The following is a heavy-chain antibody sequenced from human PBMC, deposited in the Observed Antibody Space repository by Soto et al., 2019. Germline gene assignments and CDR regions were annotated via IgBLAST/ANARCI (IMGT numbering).Heavy chain of an antibody. Sequence: QVHLVQSGAEVRKPGASVKVSCKASGYTFTRYDINWVRQATGQGLERMGWMNPNSGNTAYAQKFQGRVTITRNTSISTANMELIRLRSEDTAVYYWARERTRGFDPWGQGTLVTVSS. J-gene: IGHJ5*02. CDR2: MNPNSGNT. V-gene: IGHV1-8*01. CDR3: ARERTRGFDP. CDR1: GYTFTRYD.